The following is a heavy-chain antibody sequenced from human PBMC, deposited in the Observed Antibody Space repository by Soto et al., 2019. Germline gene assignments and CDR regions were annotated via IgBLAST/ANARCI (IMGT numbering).Heavy chain of an antibody. CDR1: GGSLTGYY. D-gene: IGHD5-12*01. Sequence: QVQLQQWGAGLLKPSETLSLTCTVNGGSLTGYYWSWIRQPPGKGLEWIGEVKDGGSTNYSPSLRGRVSXSXXTPKNHFPLRLNAVTAADTAVYFCARGQEGIVATHWDQGALVTVSS. V-gene: IGHV4-34*01. CDR2: VKDGGST. CDR3: ARGQEGIVATH. J-gene: IGHJ4*02.